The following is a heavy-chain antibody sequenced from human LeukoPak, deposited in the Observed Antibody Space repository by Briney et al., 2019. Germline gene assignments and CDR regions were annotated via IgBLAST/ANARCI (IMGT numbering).Heavy chain of an antibody. CDR3: ARDYYGSGSYYRLNYYYYYMDV. V-gene: IGHV4-4*02. CDR2: TYHSGST. CDR1: GGSISSSYW. Sequence: SSETLSLTCGVSGGSISSSYWWSWVRQPPGKGLEWIGETYHSGSTNYNPSLKSRVTMSVDTTKNQFSLKLSSVTAADTAVYYCARDYYGSGSYYRLNYYYYYMDVWGKGTTVTISS. J-gene: IGHJ6*03. D-gene: IGHD3-10*01.